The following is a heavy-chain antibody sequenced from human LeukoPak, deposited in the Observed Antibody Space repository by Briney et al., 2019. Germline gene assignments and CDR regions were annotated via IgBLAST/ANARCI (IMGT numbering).Heavy chain of an antibody. J-gene: IGHJ6*02. V-gene: IGHV4-31*03. CDR2: IYYSGST. Sequence: SETLSLTCTVSGGSISSGGYYWSWIRQHPGKGLEWIGYIYYSGSTYYNPSLKSRVTISVDTSKSQFSLKLSSVTAADTAVYYCARSIAAAGTTTYYYGMDVWGQGTTVTVSS. CDR1: GGSISSGGYY. CDR3: ARSIAAAGTTTYYYGMDV. D-gene: IGHD6-13*01.